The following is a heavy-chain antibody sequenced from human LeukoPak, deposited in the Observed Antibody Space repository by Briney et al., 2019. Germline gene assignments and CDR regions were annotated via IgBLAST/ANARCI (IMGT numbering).Heavy chain of an antibody. J-gene: IGHJ4*02. V-gene: IGHV1-69*04. CDR2: IVPILDVA. CDR1: GGPFSSYP. Sequence: ASVRVSCKASGGPFSSYPISWVRHAPGQGLEWMGRIVPILDVANYAQKFKDRVTLTADKSTTTAYMELSSLTSEDTAVYFCAREFREVNWNDGTHFDYWGQGTLVTASS. D-gene: IGHD1-1*01. CDR3: AREFREVNWNDGTHFDY.